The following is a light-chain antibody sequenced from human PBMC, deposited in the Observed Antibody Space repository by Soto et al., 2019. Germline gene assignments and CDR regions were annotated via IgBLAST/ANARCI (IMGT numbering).Light chain of an antibody. J-gene: IGKJ3*01. V-gene: IGKV3-11*01. Sequence: IVLTQSTTTLSLSPGERATLSCRASQSINSYLAWYQQQPGQAPRLLIYDASNRATGIPARFSGSGSGTDFTVTIICLEPEDFAVYSCHLLSNWLFTFVPGTKVDI. CDR3: HLLSNWLFT. CDR2: DAS. CDR1: QSINSY.